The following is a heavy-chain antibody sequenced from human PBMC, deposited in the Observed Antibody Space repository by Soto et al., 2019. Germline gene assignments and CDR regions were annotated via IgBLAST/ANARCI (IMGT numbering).Heavy chain of an antibody. CDR3: AGTDYGDFEFDY. Sequence: PSETLSLTCTVSGGSISLYYWNGIRQSPGKGLEWIGNIYYSGSTNYNPSLKSRVIISIDTSKTQFSLKLTSVTAADTAVYYCAGTDYGDFEFDYWGQGALVTVSS. J-gene: IGHJ4*02. D-gene: IGHD4-17*01. CDR2: IYYSGST. V-gene: IGHV4-59*01. CDR1: GGSISLYY.